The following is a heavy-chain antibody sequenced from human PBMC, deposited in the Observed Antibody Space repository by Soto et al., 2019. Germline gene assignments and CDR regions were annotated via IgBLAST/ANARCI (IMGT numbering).Heavy chain of an antibody. D-gene: IGHD3-10*01. J-gene: IGHJ5*02. CDR3: AREYEGSGMSWFDP. Sequence: QVQLVQSGAEVKKPGASVKVSCKASGYTFTSYGISWVRQAPGQGLEWMGWISGDTGNTNYAQNLQGRVTMTTDTSTSTAYMELRSLRSDDTAVYYCAREYEGSGMSWFDPWGQGTLVTVSS. V-gene: IGHV1-18*01. CDR1: GYTFTSYG. CDR2: ISGDTGNT.